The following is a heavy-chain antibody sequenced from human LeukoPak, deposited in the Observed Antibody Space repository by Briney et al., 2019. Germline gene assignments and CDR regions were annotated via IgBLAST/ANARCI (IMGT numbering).Heavy chain of an antibody. J-gene: IGHJ3*02. CDR1: GYSFTSYW. Sequence: GESLKISCKGSGYSFTSYWIGWVRQMPGKGLEWMGIIYPGDSDTRYSPSFQGQVTTSADKSISTAYLQWSSLKASDTAMYYCARPYNILGYCSGGSRYPDAFDIWGQGTMVTVSS. CDR2: IYPGDSDT. D-gene: IGHD2-15*01. V-gene: IGHV5-51*01. CDR3: ARPYNILGYCSGGSRYPDAFDI.